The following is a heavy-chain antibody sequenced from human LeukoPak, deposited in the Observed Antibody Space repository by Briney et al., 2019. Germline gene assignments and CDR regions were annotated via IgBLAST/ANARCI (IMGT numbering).Heavy chain of an antibody. Sequence: PSETLSLTCAVYCGSFSGYYWSWIRQPPGKGLEWIGEINHSGSSNYNPSLNSRVTISVDTSKNQFSLKLSSVPAADTAVYYCARAHRHYYGSGSYLIDPWGQGTLDTVSS. J-gene: IGHJ5*02. CDR3: ARAHRHYYGSGSYLIDP. D-gene: IGHD3-10*01. V-gene: IGHV4-34*01. CDR2: INHSGSS. CDR1: CGSFSGYY.